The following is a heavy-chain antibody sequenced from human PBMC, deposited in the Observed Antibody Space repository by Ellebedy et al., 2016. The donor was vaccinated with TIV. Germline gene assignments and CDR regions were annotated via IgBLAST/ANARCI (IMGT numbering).Heavy chain of an antibody. CDR3: ARGDRHQRLDFDALHT. D-gene: IGHD1-1*01. Sequence: PGGSLRLSCAASGFSFSANDMHWVRQAPGKGLEWVALVCFDGINKYYGDSVKGRFTISRDISKNILYLQMNSLRGNDTAVYYGARGDRHQRLDFDALHTWGPGTLVTVSS. V-gene: IGHV3-33*01. J-gene: IGHJ3*02. CDR2: VCFDGINK. CDR1: GFSFSAND.